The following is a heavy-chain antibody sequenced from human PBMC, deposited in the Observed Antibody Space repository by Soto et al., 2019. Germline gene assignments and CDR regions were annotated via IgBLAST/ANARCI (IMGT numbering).Heavy chain of an antibody. CDR1: GGTFSRHP. CDR2: IIPFSHTT. D-gene: IGHD5-18*01. J-gene: IGHJ4*02. Sequence: QVQLVQSGAEVKKPGSSVKVSCKTSGGTFSRHPISWVRQAPGQGLEWMGGIIPFSHTTTYAQKFHGRVTISADESTSTAYMELSSLTSDDTAVYYCTREGYKYGRPANFDSWGQGTLVTVSS. V-gene: IGHV1-69*01. CDR3: TREGYKYGRPANFDS.